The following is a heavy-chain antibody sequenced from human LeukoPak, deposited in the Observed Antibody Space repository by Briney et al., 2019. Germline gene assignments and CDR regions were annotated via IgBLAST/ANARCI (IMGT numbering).Heavy chain of an antibody. V-gene: IGHV4-30-2*01. Sequence: SETLSLTCTVSGGSISSGGYYWSWIRQPPGKGLEWIGYIYHSGSTYYNPSLKSRVTISVDRSKNQFSLKLSSVTAADTAVYYCAREIGPTSWFDPWGQGTLVTVSS. D-gene: IGHD5-24*01. CDR2: IYHSGST. CDR3: AREIGPTSWFDP. CDR1: GGSISSGGYY. J-gene: IGHJ5*02.